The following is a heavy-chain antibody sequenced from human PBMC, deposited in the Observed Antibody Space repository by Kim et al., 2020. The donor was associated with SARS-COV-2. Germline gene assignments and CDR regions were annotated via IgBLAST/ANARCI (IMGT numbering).Heavy chain of an antibody. V-gene: IGHV1-18*01. CDR2: T. D-gene: IGHD1-26*01. CDR3: ARRIVGATNDY. Sequence: TNYAQKLQGRVTMTTDTSTSTAYMELRSLRSDDTAVYYCARRIVGATNDYWGQGTLVTVSS. J-gene: IGHJ4*02.